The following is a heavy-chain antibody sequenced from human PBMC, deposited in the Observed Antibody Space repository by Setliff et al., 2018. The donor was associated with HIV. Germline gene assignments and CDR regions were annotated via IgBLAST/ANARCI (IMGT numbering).Heavy chain of an antibody. V-gene: IGHV4-39*07. Sequence: PSETLSLTCTVSGGSISSSSYYWGWIRQPPGKGLEWIGSSYYSGSTDHNPSLKRRVSISLDTSKNQFSLRLNSATAADTAVYYCARVYYNLWSSYFWEHVQLDTWSQGTQVTVSS. CDR3: ARVYYNLWSSYFWEHVQLDT. D-gene: IGHD3-3*01. J-gene: IGHJ5*02. CDR2: SYYSGST. CDR1: GGSISSSSYY.